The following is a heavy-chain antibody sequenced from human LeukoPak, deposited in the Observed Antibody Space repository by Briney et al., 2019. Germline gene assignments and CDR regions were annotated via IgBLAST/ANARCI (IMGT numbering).Heavy chain of an antibody. D-gene: IGHD5-12*01. J-gene: IGHJ4*02. V-gene: IGHV4-39*01. CDR3: ARLPRNSGCFDY. Sequence: TSETLSLTCTVSGGSISSSSYYWGWIRQPPGKGLEWIGSIYYSGSTYYNPSLESRVTISVDTSKNQFSLKLSSVTAADTAVYYCARLPRNSGCFDYWGQGTLVTVSS. CDR1: GGSISSSSYY. CDR2: IYYSGST.